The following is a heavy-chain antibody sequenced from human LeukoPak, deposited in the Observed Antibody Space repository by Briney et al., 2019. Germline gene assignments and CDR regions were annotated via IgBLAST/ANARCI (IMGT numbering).Heavy chain of an antibody. Sequence: KSSETLSLTCTASGGSISSYYWSWIRQPAGKGLEWIGRIYTSGSTNYNPSLKSRVTMSVDTSKNQFSLKLSSVTAADTAVYYCARAGLYYYGSGSYNNWFDPWGQGTLVTVSS. CDR1: GGSISSYY. CDR2: IYTSGST. D-gene: IGHD3-10*01. CDR3: ARAGLYYYGSGSYNNWFDP. J-gene: IGHJ5*02. V-gene: IGHV4-4*07.